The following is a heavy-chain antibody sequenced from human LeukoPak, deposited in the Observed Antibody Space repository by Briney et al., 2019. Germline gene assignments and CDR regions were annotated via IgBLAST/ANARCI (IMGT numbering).Heavy chain of an antibody. Sequence: NAGGSLRLSCAASGFTFSNAWMNWVRQAPGKGLEWVGRIKSKTDGGTTDYAAPVKGRFTISRDDSKNTLYLQMNSLKTEDTAVYYCTTDQRITVFGVVVNDHGAFDIWGQGTMVTVSS. CDR1: GFTFSNAW. CDR3: TTDQRITVFGVVVNDHGAFDI. V-gene: IGHV3-15*07. CDR2: IKSKTDGGTT. J-gene: IGHJ3*02. D-gene: IGHD3-3*01.